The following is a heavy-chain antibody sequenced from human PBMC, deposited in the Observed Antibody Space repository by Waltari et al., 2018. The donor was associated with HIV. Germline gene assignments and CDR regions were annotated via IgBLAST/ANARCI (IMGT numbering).Heavy chain of an antibody. CDR1: GFTFDDYA. Sequence: EVQLVESGGGSVQPGRALRLACTASGFTFDDYAMPWVRQPPGKGLEWVSGISWNSGDIAYADSVKGRFTISRDNTKNSLFLQMNSVRVEDTALYYCVKDGASTIFGVLNGMDVWGQGTTVTVSS. CDR3: VKDGASTIFGVLNGMDV. V-gene: IGHV3-9*01. CDR2: ISWNSGDI. J-gene: IGHJ6*02. D-gene: IGHD3-3*01.